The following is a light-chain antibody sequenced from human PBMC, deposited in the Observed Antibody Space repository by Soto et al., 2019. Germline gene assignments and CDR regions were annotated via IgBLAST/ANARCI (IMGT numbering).Light chain of an antibody. CDR3: QQYYSYPRT. Sequence: AIRMTQSPSSLSASTGDRVTITCRASQGISSYLAWYQQKPGKAPKLLIYAASTLRSGVPSRFSGSGSGTDFTLTISCLQSEDFATYYCQQYYSYPRTLGHGTKVDIK. CDR1: QGISSY. V-gene: IGKV1-8*01. J-gene: IGKJ1*01. CDR2: AAS.